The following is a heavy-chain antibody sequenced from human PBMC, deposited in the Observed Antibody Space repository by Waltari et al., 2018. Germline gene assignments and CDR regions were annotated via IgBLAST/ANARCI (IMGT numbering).Heavy chain of an antibody. V-gene: IGHV1-18*01. CDR3: AGVGVGATAPHHAFDI. CDR1: GYTFTSYG. CDR2: ISAYNGDA. D-gene: IGHD1-26*01. Sequence: QVQLVQSGAEVKKPGASVKVSCKASGYTFTSYGISWVRQAPGQGLEWMGWISAYNGDANYSHKIQGRVTMTTDTSTSRAYMELRSLRSADTAVYYCAGVGVGATAPHHAFDIWGQGTMVTVSS. J-gene: IGHJ3*02.